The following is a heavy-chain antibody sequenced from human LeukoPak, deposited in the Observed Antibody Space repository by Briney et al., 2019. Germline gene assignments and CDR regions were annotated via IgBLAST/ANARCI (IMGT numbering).Heavy chain of an antibody. CDR2: IYTSGST. J-gene: IGHJ4*02. Sequence: SETLSLTCTVSGGSISSYYWSWIRQPAGKGLEWIGRIYTSGSTNYNPSLKSRVTMSVDTSKNQFSLKLSSVTAADTAVYYCAREGDDILTGYPARNFDYRGEGTLVTVSS. V-gene: IGHV4-4*07. CDR3: AREGDDILTGYPARNFDY. D-gene: IGHD3-9*01. CDR1: GGSISSYY.